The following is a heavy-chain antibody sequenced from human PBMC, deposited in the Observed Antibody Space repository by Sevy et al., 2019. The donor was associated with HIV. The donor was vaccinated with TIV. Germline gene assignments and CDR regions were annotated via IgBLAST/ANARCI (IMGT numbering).Heavy chain of an antibody. Sequence: SETLSLTCTVSGGSVSSGSYYWSWIRQPPGKGLEWIGYIYYSGSTNYNPSLKSRVTISVDTSKNQFSLKLSSVTAADTAVYYCARSRYYDSSGYLNGFDPWGQGTLVTVSS. J-gene: IGHJ5*02. D-gene: IGHD3-22*01. CDR2: IYYSGST. CDR3: ARSRYYDSSGYLNGFDP. V-gene: IGHV4-61*01. CDR1: GGSVSSGSYY.